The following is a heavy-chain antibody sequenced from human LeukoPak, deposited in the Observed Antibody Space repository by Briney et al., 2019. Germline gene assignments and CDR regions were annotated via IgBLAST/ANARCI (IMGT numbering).Heavy chain of an antibody. Sequence: GGSVRLSCAASGFTFSSYWMSWVRQAPGKGLEWVANIKQDGSEKYYVDSVKGRFTISRDNAKNSLYLQMNSLRAEDTAVYYCARENYDFWSGYYAPGDYYYYYMDVWGKGTTVTVSS. J-gene: IGHJ6*03. CDR2: IKQDGSEK. CDR1: GFTFSSYW. D-gene: IGHD3-3*01. V-gene: IGHV3-7*01. CDR3: ARENYDFWSGYYAPGDYYYYYMDV.